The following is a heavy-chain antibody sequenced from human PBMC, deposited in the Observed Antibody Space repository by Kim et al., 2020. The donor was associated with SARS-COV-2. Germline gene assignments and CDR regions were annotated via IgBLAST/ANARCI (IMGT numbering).Heavy chain of an antibody. D-gene: IGHD4-17*01. CDR1: GFTFSSYS. Sequence: GGSLRLSCAASGFTFSSYSMNWVRQAPGKGLEWVSSISSGSSYIYYADSVKGRFTISRDNAKNSLYLQMNSLRAEDTAVYYCARVLVTTQRDFGYWGQGTLVTVSS. CDR2: ISSGSSYI. V-gene: IGHV3-21*01. J-gene: IGHJ4*02. CDR3: ARVLVTTQRDFGY.